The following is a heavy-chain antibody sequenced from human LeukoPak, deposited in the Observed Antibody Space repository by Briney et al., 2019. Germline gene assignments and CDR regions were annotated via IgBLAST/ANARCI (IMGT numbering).Heavy chain of an antibody. CDR1: GYTLTELS. Sequence: ASVKVSCKVSGYTLTELSMHWVRQAPGKGLEWMGGFDPEDGETIYAQKFQGRVTMTRDTSISTAYMELSRLRSDDTAVYYCARGFRYDSSGYYYSLNWFDPWGQGTLVTVSS. CDR3: ARGFRYDSSGYYYSLNWFDP. D-gene: IGHD3-22*01. V-gene: IGHV1-24*01. J-gene: IGHJ5*02. CDR2: FDPEDGET.